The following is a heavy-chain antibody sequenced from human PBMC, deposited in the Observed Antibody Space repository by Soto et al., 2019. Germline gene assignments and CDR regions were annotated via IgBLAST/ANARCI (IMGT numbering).Heavy chain of an antibody. CDR3: ARLMAVAGFYYFDY. CDR2: IYYSGST. D-gene: IGHD6-19*01. J-gene: IGHJ4*02. Sequence: SETLSLTCTVSGGSISSSSYYWGWIRQPPGKGLEWIGSIYYSGSTYYNPSLKSRVTISVDTSKNQFSLKLSSVTAADTAVYYCARLMAVAGFYYFDYWGQGTLVTVSS. CDR1: GGSISSSSYY. V-gene: IGHV4-39*01.